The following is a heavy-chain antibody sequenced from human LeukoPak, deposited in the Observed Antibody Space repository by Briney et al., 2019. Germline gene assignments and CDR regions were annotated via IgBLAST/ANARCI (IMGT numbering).Heavy chain of an antibody. CDR1: GFTFSSYG. J-gene: IGHJ4*02. Sequence: GGSLRLSCAASGFTFSSYGMHWVRQAPGKGLEGVAFIRYDGSNKYYADSVKGRFTISRDNSNNTLYLQMNSLRAEDTAVYYCAKERNTAMVTIDYWGQGTLVTVSS. V-gene: IGHV3-30*02. CDR2: IRYDGSNK. CDR3: AKERNTAMVTIDY. D-gene: IGHD5-18*01.